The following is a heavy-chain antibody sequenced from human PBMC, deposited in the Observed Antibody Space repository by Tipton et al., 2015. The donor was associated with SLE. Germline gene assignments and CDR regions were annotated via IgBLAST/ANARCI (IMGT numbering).Heavy chain of an antibody. V-gene: IGHV4-34*01. J-gene: IGHJ6*03. CDR1: GGSFSGYY. Sequence: TLSLTCAVYGGSFSGYYWSWIRQPPGKGLEWIGEINHSGSTNYNPSLKSRVTMSVDTSKNQFSLKLSSVTAADTAVYYCARGSIAAPNYYFYKDVRGKGTTVTVSS. CDR2: INHSGST. CDR3: ARGSIAAPNYYFYKDV.